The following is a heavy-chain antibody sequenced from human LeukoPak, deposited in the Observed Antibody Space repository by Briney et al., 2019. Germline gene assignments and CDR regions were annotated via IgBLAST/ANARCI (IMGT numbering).Heavy chain of an antibody. J-gene: IGHJ6*03. CDR3: AGLVYAIPPRIGEKTYYYYYMDV. D-gene: IGHD2-8*01. V-gene: IGHV3-48*03. CDR2: ISSSGSTI. Sequence: GGSLRLSCAASGFTFSSYEMNWVRQAPGKGLEWVSYISSSGSTIYYADSVKGRFTISRDNAKNSLYLQMNSLRAEDTAVYYCAGLVYAIPPRIGEKTYYYYYMDVWGKGTTVTVSS. CDR1: GFTFSSYE.